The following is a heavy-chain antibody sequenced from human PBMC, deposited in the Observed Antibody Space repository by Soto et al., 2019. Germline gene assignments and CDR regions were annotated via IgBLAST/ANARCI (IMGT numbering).Heavy chain of an antibody. V-gene: IGHV1-2*02. CDR3: ARVTLRAGNWFDP. Sequence: QVQLVQSGAEVKKPGASVKVSCKASGYTFTDYFIHWVRQAPGQGLEWMGWINPKSRGTTYAQKFQGRVTMTRDTSNTTAYMALRGLRSDDTAIYYCARVTLRAGNWFDPWGQGTLVTVSS. J-gene: IGHJ5*02. CDR1: GYTFTDYF. CDR2: INPKSRGT.